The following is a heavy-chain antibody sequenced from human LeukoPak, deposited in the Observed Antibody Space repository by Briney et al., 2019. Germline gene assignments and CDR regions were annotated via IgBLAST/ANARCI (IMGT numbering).Heavy chain of an antibody. CDR2: IIPIFGTA. D-gene: IGHD6-6*01. CDR1: GGTFSSYA. Sequence: SVKVSCKASGGTFSSYAISWVRQAPGQGLEWMGGIIPIFGTANHAQKFQGRVTITADESTSTAYMELSSLRSEDTAVYYCARDGVYSSSNFDYWGQGTLVTVSS. CDR3: ARDGVYSSSNFDY. V-gene: IGHV1-69*13. J-gene: IGHJ4*02.